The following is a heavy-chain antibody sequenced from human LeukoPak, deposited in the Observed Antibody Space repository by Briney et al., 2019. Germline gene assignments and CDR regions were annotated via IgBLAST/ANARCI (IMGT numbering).Heavy chain of an antibody. J-gene: IGHJ4*02. CDR1: GGSISRYW. CDR2: IYSSGFT. CDR3: ARGGSSGRTGDY. Sequence: SETMSLTCTVSGGSISRYWWGWIRQPAGKGLEWIGHIYSSGFTNYNPSLKSRVTMSVDTSKNQFSLNLSSVTAADTAVYYCARGGSSGRTGDYWGQGTVDSVTS. D-gene: IGHD1-1*01. V-gene: IGHV4-4*07.